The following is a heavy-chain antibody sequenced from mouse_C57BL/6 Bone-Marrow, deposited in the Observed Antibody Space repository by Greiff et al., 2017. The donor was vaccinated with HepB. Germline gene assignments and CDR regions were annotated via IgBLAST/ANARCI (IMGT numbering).Heavy chain of an antibody. D-gene: IGHD1-1*01. CDR2: IDPSDSYT. Sequence: QVQLQQPGAELVMPGASVKLSCKASGYTFTSYWMHWVKQRPGQGLEWIGEIDPSDSYTNYNQKFKGKSTLTVDKSSSTAYMQLSSLTSEDSAVYYGARWIYYGSFSWFAYWGQGTLVTVSA. V-gene: IGHV1-69*01. CDR3: ARWIYYGSFSWFAY. CDR1: GYTFTSYW. J-gene: IGHJ3*01.